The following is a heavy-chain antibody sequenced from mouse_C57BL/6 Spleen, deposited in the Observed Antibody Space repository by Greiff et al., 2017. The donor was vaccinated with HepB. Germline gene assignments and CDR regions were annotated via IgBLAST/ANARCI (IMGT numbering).Heavy chain of an antibody. CDR2: IYPGSGNT. V-gene: IGHV1-76*01. Sequence: VQLQQSGAELVRPGASVKLSCKASGYTFTDYYINWVKQRPGQGLEWIARIYPGSGNTYYNEKFKGKATLTAEKSSSTAYMQLSSLTSEDSAVYFCARPSMGCWGQGTSVTVAS. CDR1: GYTFTDYY. CDR3: ARPSMGC. J-gene: IGHJ4*01.